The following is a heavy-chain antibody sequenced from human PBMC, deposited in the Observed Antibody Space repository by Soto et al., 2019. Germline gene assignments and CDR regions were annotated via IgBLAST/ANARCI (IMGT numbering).Heavy chain of an antibody. D-gene: IGHD4-4*01. Sequence: PSETLSLTCAVYGGSFSGYYWSWIRQPPGKGLEWIGEINHSGSTNYNPSLKSRVTISVDTSKNQFSLKLSSVTAADTAVYYCARGDYKEVDYWGQGTLVTVSS. J-gene: IGHJ4*02. CDR3: ARGDYKEVDY. CDR1: GGSFSGYY. V-gene: IGHV4-34*01. CDR2: INHSGST.